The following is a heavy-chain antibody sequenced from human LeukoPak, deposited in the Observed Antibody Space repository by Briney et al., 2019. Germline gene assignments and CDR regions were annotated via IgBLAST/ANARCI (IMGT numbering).Heavy chain of an antibody. Sequence: GGSLRLSCAASGFTFSSYAMSWVRQAPGKGLEWVSAISGSGGSTYYADSVKGRFTISRDNSKNTLYLQIDSLRAEDTAVYYCALSGYYPVNWGQGTLVPVSS. J-gene: IGHJ4*02. CDR3: ALSGYYPVN. CDR2: ISGSGGST. CDR1: GFTFSSYA. D-gene: IGHD3-3*01. V-gene: IGHV3-23*01.